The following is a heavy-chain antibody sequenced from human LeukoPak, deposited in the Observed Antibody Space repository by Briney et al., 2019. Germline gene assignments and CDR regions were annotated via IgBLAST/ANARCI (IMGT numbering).Heavy chain of an antibody. D-gene: IGHD1-20*01. Sequence: PGGSLRLSCAASGFTFSSCWMNWARQAPGKGLEWVANIKQDGSEKYYVDSVKGRFTISRDNAKNSLYLQMNSLRADDTAVYYCASGNWNDRAFDIWGQGTMVAVSS. CDR1: GFTFSSCW. CDR3: ASGNWNDRAFDI. J-gene: IGHJ3*02. CDR2: IKQDGSEK. V-gene: IGHV3-7*01.